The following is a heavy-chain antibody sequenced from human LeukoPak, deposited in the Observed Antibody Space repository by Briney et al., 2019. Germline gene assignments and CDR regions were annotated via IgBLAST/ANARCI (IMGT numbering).Heavy chain of an antibody. V-gene: IGHV1-2*06. CDR2: INPNSGGT. Sequence: GASVKVSCKASGYTFTGYYMHWVGQAPGQRLEWMGRINPNSGGTNYAQKIQGRVTMTRDTSSSRAYMELSRLRSDDTAVYYCAREGRRGRYCSGGSCWFDPWGQGTLVTVSS. CDR1: GYTFTGYY. J-gene: IGHJ5*02. CDR3: AREGRRGRYCSGGSCWFDP. D-gene: IGHD2-15*01.